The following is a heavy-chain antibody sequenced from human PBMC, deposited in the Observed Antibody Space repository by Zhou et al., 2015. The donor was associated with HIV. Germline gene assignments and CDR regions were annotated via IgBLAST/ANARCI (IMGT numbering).Heavy chain of an antibody. J-gene: IGHJ2*01. CDR3: ARERGGAARPGWRYFDL. CDR1: GGTFSSDG. V-gene: IGHV1-69*06. D-gene: IGHD6-6*01. Sequence: QVQLVQSGAEVTKPGASVRVSCQASGGTFSSDGITWVRQAPRQGLEWMGGIIPIVGTVAYAQKFQGRVTFTADRSTSTAYMELRRLTSEDTAMYYCARERGGAARPGWRYFDLWGRGTLVTVSS. CDR2: IIPIVGTV.